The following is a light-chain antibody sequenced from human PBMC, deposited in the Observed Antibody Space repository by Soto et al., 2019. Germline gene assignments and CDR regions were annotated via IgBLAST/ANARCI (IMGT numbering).Light chain of an antibody. CDR2: NTS. CDR1: TGTVTSGHY. CDR3: WLSYRGARL. Sequence: QAVVTQEPSLTVSPGGTVTLTCGSSTGTVTSGHYPYWFHQKPGQAPRTLVYNTSDKHSWTPARFSGSLLGGKAALTLSGAQPEDEADFYCWLSYRGARLFGGGTRSPS. J-gene: IGLJ3*02. V-gene: IGLV7-46*01.